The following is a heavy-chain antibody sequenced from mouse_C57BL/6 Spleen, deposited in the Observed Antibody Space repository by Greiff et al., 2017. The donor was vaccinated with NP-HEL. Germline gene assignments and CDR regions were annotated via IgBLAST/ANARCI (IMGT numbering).Heavy chain of an antibody. CDR1: GYTFTDYE. V-gene: IGHV1-15*01. D-gene: IGHD2-1*01. J-gene: IGHJ4*01. Sequence: VQLQQSGAELVRPGASVTLSCKASGYTFTDYEMHWVKQTPVHGLEWIGAIDPDTGGTAYNQKFKGKAILTADKSSSTAYMELRSLTSEDSAVYYCTREGNYEYYAMDYWGQGTSVTVSS. CDR2: IDPDTGGT. CDR3: TREGNYEYYAMDY.